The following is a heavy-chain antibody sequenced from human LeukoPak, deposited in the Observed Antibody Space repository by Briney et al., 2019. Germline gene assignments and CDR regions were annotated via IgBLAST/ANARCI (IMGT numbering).Heavy chain of an antibody. CDR3: AKDRGTSLCDAFDI. J-gene: IGHJ3*02. CDR2: ISGSGGST. Sequence: GGSLKLSCAASGLTFSTYGMSWVRQAPGKGLEWVSVISGSGGSTYYADSVKGRFTISRDNSKNTLYLQMNSLRAEDTAIYYCAKDRGTSLCDAFDIWGQGTMVTVSS. V-gene: IGHV3-23*01. CDR1: GLTFSTYG. D-gene: IGHD6-25*01.